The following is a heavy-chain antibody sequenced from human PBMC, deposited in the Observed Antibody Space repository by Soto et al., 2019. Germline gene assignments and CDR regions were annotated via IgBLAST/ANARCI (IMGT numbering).Heavy chain of an antibody. CDR3: ARFHPFSGASSPYAFDI. CDR1: GGSISNYY. V-gene: IGHV4-4*07. D-gene: IGHD2-15*01. J-gene: IGHJ3*02. Sequence: QVQLQEPGPGLVKPSETLSLTCTVSGGSISNYYWNWIQQPAGKGLEWIGRIYSSGTTIYNPTLGIRVTVSLYTTKNQFSLKLSSVAAADTDVYFCARFHPFSGASSPYAFDIWGQGTMVTVSS. CDR2: IYSSGTT.